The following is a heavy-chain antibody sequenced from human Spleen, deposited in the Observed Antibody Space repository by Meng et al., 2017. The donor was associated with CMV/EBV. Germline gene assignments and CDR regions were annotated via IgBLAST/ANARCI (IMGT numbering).Heavy chain of an antibody. V-gene: IGHV3-30*02. Sequence: GESLKISCAASGFTFSSSWMSWVRQAPGKGLEWVAFIRYDGSSKYYLDSVKGRFTISRDNSKNTLYLQMNSLRAEDTAVYYCAKRMGTYYYDSTGLDSWGQGTLVTVSS. CDR1: GFTFSSSW. D-gene: IGHD3-22*01. CDR2: IRYDGSSK. CDR3: AKRMGTYYYDSTGLDS. J-gene: IGHJ4*02.